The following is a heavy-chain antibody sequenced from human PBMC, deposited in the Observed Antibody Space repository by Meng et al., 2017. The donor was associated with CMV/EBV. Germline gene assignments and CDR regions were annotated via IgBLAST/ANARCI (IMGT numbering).Heavy chain of an antibody. J-gene: IGHJ3*02. D-gene: IGHD1-26*01. CDR2: INWNGGSK. V-gene: IGHV3-20*02. Sequence: GESLKISFAASGFTFDDYGMSWVRQAPGKGLEWVSGINWNGGSKGYADSVKGRFTISSDNAKNSLSLQMNSPRAEDTALYHCARVGYSGSYYDDAFDIWGQGTMVTVSS. CDR1: GFTFDDYG. CDR3: ARVGYSGSYYDDAFDI.